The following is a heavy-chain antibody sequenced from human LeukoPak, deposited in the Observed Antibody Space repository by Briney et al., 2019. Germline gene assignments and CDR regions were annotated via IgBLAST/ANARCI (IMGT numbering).Heavy chain of an antibody. D-gene: IGHD3-10*01. V-gene: IGHV3-23*01. CDR3: GPTLGYNYYMDV. CDR1: GFTFSNLP. CDR2: ISGPGGST. J-gene: IGHJ6*03. Sequence: GGSLRLSCAASGFTFSNLPMSWVRQAPGKGLEWVSAISGPGGSTYYADSVKDRSTISRDNSKNTLYLQMNSLRAEDTAVYYCGPTLGYNYYMDVWGKGTTVTVSS.